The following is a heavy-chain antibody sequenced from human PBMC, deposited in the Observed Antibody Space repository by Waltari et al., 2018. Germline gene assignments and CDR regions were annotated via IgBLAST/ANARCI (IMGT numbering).Heavy chain of an antibody. CDR2: VDPEDGET. V-gene: IGHV1-69-2*01. CDR3: VTALGDRSSASRPFDV. Sequence: EVQLLQSGTELKKHGSTVKISSQVSGYRFTDYYIPWVQQAPGKGPQWMGLVDPEDGETIYAERCQGRVTITADTSTETAFMELSSLTSDDTAVYYCVTALGDRSSASRPFDVWGLGTLITVSS. D-gene: IGHD3-10*01. J-gene: IGHJ3*01. CDR1: GYRFTDYY.